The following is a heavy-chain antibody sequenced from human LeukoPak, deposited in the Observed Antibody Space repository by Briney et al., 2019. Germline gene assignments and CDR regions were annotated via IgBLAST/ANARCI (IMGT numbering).Heavy chain of an antibody. D-gene: IGHD2-15*01. Sequence: GASVKVSCKVSGYTLTELSMHWVRQAPGKGLEWMGGFDPEDGETIYAQKFQGRVTMTEDTSTDTAYMELSSLTSEDTAVYYCATVGPDCSGGSCYPPAGTLGLPDDAFDIRGQGTMVTVSS. J-gene: IGHJ3*02. CDR1: GYTLTELS. CDR3: ATVGPDCSGGSCYPPAGTLGLPDDAFDI. CDR2: FDPEDGET. V-gene: IGHV1-24*01.